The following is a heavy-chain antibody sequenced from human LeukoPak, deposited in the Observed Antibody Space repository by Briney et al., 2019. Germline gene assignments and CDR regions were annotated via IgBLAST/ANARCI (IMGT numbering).Heavy chain of an antibody. CDR2: IYHSGST. CDR3: ASSKLGYCSSTSCYRPQAFDI. V-gene: IGHV4-38-2*02. Sequence: SETLSLTCTVSGYSISSGYYWGWIRQPPGKGLEWIGIIYHSGSTYYNPSLKSRVTISVDTSKNQFSLKPSSVTAADTAVYYCASSKLGYCSSTSCYRPQAFDIWGQGTMVTVSS. CDR1: GYSISSGYY. J-gene: IGHJ3*02. D-gene: IGHD2-2*01.